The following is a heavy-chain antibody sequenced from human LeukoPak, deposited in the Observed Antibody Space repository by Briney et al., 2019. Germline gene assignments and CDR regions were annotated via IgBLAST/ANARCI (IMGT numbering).Heavy chain of an antibody. Sequence: SETLSLTCAVYGGSLSGYYWSWIRQPPGKGLEWIGEINHSGSTNYNPSLKSRVTISVDTSKNQFSLKLSSVTAADTAVYYCARSGSGHFDYWGQGTLVTVSS. CDR2: INHSGST. D-gene: IGHD3-10*01. CDR3: ARSGSGHFDY. V-gene: IGHV4-34*01. CDR1: GGSLSGYY. J-gene: IGHJ4*02.